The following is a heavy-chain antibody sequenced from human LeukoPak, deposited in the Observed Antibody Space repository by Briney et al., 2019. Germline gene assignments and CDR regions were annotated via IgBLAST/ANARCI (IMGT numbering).Heavy chain of an antibody. CDR3: ARGTLIGSSTSPRYYYYMDV. D-gene: IGHD2-2*01. V-gene: IGHV1-2*02. CDR1: GYTFTGYY. Sequence: ASVKVSCKASGYTFTGYYMHWVRQAPGQGLEWMGWIIPNSGGTNYAQKFQGRVTMTRDTSISTAYMELSRLRSDDTAVYYCARGTLIGSSTSPRYYYYMDVWGKGTTVTVSS. J-gene: IGHJ6*03. CDR2: IIPNSGGT.